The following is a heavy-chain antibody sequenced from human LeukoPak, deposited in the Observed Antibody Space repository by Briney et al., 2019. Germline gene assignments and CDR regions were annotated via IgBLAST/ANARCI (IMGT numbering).Heavy chain of an antibody. Sequence: SETLSLTCAVYGGSFSGYYWSWIRQPPGKGLEWIGEINHSGSTNYNPSFKSRVTISVDTSKNQFSLKLSSVTAADTAVYYCARGAIAAAGTEWFDPWGQGTLVTVSS. D-gene: IGHD6-13*01. V-gene: IGHV4-34*01. CDR1: GGSFSGYY. CDR2: INHSGST. CDR3: ARGAIAAAGTEWFDP. J-gene: IGHJ5*02.